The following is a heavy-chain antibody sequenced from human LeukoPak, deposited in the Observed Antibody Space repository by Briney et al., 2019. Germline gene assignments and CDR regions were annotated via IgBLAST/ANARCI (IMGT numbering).Heavy chain of an antibody. J-gene: IGHJ6*04. V-gene: IGHV4-4*09. CDR2: IYSSGST. CDR1: GGSINTYY. Sequence: SETLSLTCTVSGGSINTYYWGWIRQPPGKELEWIGYIYSSGSTNYNPSLKSRVTISVDTSKNQFSLNLSSVTAADTAVYYCARRDIFAGALDVWGKGTTVTVSS. CDR3: ARRDIFAGALDV. D-gene: IGHD3-9*01.